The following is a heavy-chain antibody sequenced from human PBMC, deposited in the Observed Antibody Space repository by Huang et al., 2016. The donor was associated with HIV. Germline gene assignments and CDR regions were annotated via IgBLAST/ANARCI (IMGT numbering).Heavy chain of an antibody. CDR3: ARASGRIQLPGGYFDL. V-gene: IGHV1-69*01. CDR2: IIPILGTT. Sequence: QVQLVQSAAEVKKPGSSVKVSCEASGGTFSSYAISWVRQAPGQGLEWMGGIIPILGTTNYTQKFQGRVTITADESSSTAYMEVRSLRSEDTAIYYCARASGRIQLPGGYFDLWGRGTLVTVSS. J-gene: IGHJ2*01. D-gene: IGHD1-1*01. CDR1: GGTFSSYA.